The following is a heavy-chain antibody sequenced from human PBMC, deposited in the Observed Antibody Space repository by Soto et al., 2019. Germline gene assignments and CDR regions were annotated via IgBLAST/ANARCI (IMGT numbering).Heavy chain of an antibody. CDR1: GFPFTTYW. J-gene: IGHJ3*02. D-gene: IGHD2-21*01. V-gene: IGHV5-51*01. CDR3: ARHLKEINYGDKGPNDAFDI. CDR2: IYAGDPDT. Sequence: GESLKISFTGFGFPFTTYWIAWVRQMPGKCLEWMGIIYAGDPDTRYSPSFEGQVSISADKSTSTAYLQWDSLRASETAIYYCARHLKEINYGDKGPNDAFDIWGQGTMVPV.